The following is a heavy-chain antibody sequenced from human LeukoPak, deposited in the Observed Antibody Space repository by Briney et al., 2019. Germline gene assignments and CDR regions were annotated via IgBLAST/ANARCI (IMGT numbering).Heavy chain of an antibody. CDR2: ISGTGDST. Sequence: PGGSLRLSCAAPGFTFSSYAVSWVRQAPGKGLEWVSTISGTGDSTYYADSVKGRFTISRDNSKNTLYLQMNSLRAEDTAVYYCAKGAAVTGTRSNWFDPWGQGTLVTVSS. J-gene: IGHJ5*02. D-gene: IGHD6-19*01. CDR3: AKGAAVTGTRSNWFDP. V-gene: IGHV3-23*01. CDR1: GFTFSSYA.